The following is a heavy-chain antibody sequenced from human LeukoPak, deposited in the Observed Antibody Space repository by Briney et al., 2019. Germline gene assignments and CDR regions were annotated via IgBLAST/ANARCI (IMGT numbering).Heavy chain of an antibody. CDR3: AKDAMIVVVPKAYNWFDP. J-gene: IGHJ5*02. Sequence: AGGSLRLSCAASRFTFSSHNMHWVRQAPGKGLEWVSYISDSSTTIYYADSVKGRFTISRDNARNSLYLQMNSLRAEDTAVYYCAKDAMIVVVPKAYNWFDPWGQGTLVTVSS. CDR2: ISDSSTTI. D-gene: IGHD3-22*01. V-gene: IGHV3-48*01. CDR1: RFTFSSHN.